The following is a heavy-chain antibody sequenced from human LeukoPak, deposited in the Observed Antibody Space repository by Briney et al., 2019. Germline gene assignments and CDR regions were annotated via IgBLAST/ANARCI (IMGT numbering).Heavy chain of an antibody. CDR2: NRKKSQSYIT. J-gene: IGHJ3*02. D-gene: IGHD3-10*01. Sequence: GGSLRLSCAASGFIFSDHYMEWGRQARGKGGEGIARNRKKSQSYITEYGAWVKEKFKGSRDDSKNSLFLQMKRLKMEDTAIYYCVRVGPPGNDAFDIWGQGTRVTISP. CDR1: GFIFSDHY. V-gene: IGHV3-72*01. CDR3: VRVGPPGNDAFDI.